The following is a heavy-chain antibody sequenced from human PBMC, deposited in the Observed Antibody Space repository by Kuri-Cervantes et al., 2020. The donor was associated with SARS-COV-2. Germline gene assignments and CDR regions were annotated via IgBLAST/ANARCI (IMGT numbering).Heavy chain of an antibody. CDR2: ISSSSSYI. CDR1: GFTFSSYS. Sequence: GGSLRLSCAASGFTFSSYSMNWVRQAPGKGLEWVSSISSSSSYIYYADSVKGRFTISRDNAKSSLYLQMNSLRAEDTAVYYCARDGGIAVAAHFDYWGQGTLVTVSS. CDR3: ARDGGIAVAAHFDY. J-gene: IGHJ4*02. D-gene: IGHD6-19*01. V-gene: IGHV3-21*01.